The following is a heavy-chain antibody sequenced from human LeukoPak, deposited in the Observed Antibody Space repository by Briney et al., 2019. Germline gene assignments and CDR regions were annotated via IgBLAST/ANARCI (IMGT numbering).Heavy chain of an antibody. V-gene: IGHV3-9*01. Sequence: GRSLRLSCAASGFTFDDYAMHWVRQPPGKGLEWVPGISWSSGTIGYADSVKGRFTISRDNAKNSLYLQMNSLRAEDTALYYCAKDSGYYYGHFDYWGQGTLVTVSS. CDR2: ISWSSGTI. J-gene: IGHJ4*02. CDR1: GFTFDDYA. D-gene: IGHD1-26*01. CDR3: AKDSGYYYGHFDY.